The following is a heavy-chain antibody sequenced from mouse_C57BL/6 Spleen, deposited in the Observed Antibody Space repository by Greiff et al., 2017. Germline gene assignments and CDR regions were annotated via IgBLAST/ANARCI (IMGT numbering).Heavy chain of an antibody. V-gene: IGHV1-82*01. CDR3: ARDDSSGYWFAY. CDR1: GYAFSSSW. D-gene: IGHD3-2*02. J-gene: IGHJ3*01. Sequence: QVQLQQSGPELVKPGASVKISCKASGYAFSSSWMNWVKQRPGKGLEWIGRLYPGDGDTNYNGKFKGKATLTADKSSSTAYMQLSSLTSEDSAVYFCARDDSSGYWFAYWCQGTLVTVSA. CDR2: LYPGDGDT.